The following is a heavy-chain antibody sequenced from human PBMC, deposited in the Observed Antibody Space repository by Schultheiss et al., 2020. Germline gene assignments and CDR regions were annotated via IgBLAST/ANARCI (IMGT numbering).Heavy chain of an antibody. CDR1: GFTFDDYA. V-gene: IGHV3-9*01. Sequence: GASLRLSCAASGFTFDDYAMHWVRQAPGKGLEWVSGISWNSGSIGYADSVKGRFTISRDNAKNSLYLQMNSLRAEDTAVYYCARGEEAPYYYYGMDVWGQGTTVTVSS. CDR3: ARGEEAPYYYYGMDV. CDR2: ISWNSGSI. J-gene: IGHJ6*02.